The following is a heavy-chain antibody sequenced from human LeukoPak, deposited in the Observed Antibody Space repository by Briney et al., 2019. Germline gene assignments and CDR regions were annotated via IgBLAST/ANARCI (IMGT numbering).Heavy chain of an antibody. CDR2: ISWNSGSI. CDR1: GFTFSSYA. D-gene: IGHD6-13*01. V-gene: IGHV3-9*01. Sequence: GGSLRLSCADSGFTFSSYAMSWVRQAPGKGLEWVSGISWNSGSIGYADSVKGRFTISRDNAKNSLYLQMNSLRAEDTALYYCAKGFGSRRGQFDYWGQGTLVTVSS. J-gene: IGHJ4*02. CDR3: AKGFGSRRGQFDY.